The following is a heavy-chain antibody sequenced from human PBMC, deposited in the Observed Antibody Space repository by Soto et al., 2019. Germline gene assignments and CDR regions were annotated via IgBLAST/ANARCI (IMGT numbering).Heavy chain of an antibody. CDR2: INSDGSSA. Sequence: GGSLRLSCVASGFTFRSHWMHWVRQSPGKGLVWVSQINSDGSSANYADAVKGRFTFSRDNAKNSLYLQMSSLTAEDSALYYCSRSLDSWGQGTRVTVSS. J-gene: IGHJ4*02. CDR3: SRSLDS. CDR1: GFTFRSHW. V-gene: IGHV3-74*01.